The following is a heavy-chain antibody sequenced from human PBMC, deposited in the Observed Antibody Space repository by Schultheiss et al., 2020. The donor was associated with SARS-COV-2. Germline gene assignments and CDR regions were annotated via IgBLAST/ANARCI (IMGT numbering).Heavy chain of an antibody. D-gene: IGHD3-10*01. CDR2: INPNSGGT. CDR3: ATYGSGSINFPRP. CDR1: GYTFTGYY. Sequence: GGSLRLSCKASGYTFTGYYMHWVRQAPGQGLEWMGRINPNSGGTNYAQKFQGRVTMTRDTSISTAYMELSRLRSDDTAVYYCATYGSGSINFPRPWGQGTLVTVSS. V-gene: IGHV1-2*06. J-gene: IGHJ5*02.